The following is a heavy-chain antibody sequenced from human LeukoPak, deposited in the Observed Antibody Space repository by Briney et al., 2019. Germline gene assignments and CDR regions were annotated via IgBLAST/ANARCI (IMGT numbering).Heavy chain of an antibody. D-gene: IGHD2-15*01. CDR2: IYTSGTT. CDR3: ARDSLVAFDY. CDR1: NGSISSYY. Sequence: SETLSLTCAVSNGSISSYYWSWIRQPAGKGLEWIGHIYTSGTTNYNPSLKSRVTMSVDTPKNQFSLKLSSVTAADTAVYYCARDSLVAFDYWGQGTLVTVSS. J-gene: IGHJ4*02. V-gene: IGHV4-4*07.